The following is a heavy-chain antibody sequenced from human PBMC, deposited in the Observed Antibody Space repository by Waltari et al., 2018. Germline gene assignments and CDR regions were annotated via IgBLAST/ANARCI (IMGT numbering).Heavy chain of an antibody. D-gene: IGHD3-10*01. CDR2: IWYDGSNK. Sequence: VQLVESGGGLVQPGRSLRLSCAASGFTFSSYGMHWVRQAPGKGLEWVAVIWYDGSNKYYADSVKGRFTISRDNSKNTLYLQMNSLRAEDTAVYYCAKDKAREGVVRGAFDPWGQGTLVTVSS. CDR1: GFTFSSYG. V-gene: IGHV3-33*06. J-gene: IGHJ5*02. CDR3: AKDKAREGVVRGAFDP.